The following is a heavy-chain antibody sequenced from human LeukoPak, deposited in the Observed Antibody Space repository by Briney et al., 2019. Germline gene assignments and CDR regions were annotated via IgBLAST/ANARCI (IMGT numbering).Heavy chain of an antibody. CDR2: IYYSGST. CDR1: GGSISSYY. Sequence: SETLSLTCTVSGGSISSYYWSWIRQPPGKGLEWIGYIYYSGSTNYNPSLKSRVTISVDTSKNQFSLRLSSVTAADTAVYYCARSRGYSYGTTFLDYWGQGTLVTVSS. V-gene: IGHV4-59*08. CDR3: ARSRGYSYGTTFLDY. J-gene: IGHJ4*02. D-gene: IGHD5-18*01.